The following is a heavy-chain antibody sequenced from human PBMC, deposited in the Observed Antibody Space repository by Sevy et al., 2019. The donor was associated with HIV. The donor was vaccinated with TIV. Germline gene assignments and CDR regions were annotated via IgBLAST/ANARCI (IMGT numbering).Heavy chain of an antibody. V-gene: IGHV3-72*01. Sequence: GGSLRLSCAASGFTFSDYYMDWVRQAPGKGLEWVGRIRNKANSYTTEFAASVKGRFTISRDDSKNSLYLQMHSLKTDDTAVYYCARVMRRILWWYLESWGQGTLVTVSS. J-gene: IGHJ5*02. CDR1: GFTFSDYY. CDR3: ARVMRRILWWYLES. D-gene: IGHD2-21*01. CDR2: IRNKANSYTT.